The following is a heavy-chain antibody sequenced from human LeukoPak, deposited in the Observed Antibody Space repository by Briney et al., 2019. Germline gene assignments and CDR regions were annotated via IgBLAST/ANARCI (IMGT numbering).Heavy chain of an antibody. CDR3: ARDRDMLLDY. CDR2: ISYDGSNK. Sequence: PGRSLRLSCAASGFTFSSYGMHWVRQAPGKGLEWVAVISYDGSNKYYADSVKGRFTISRDNSKNTLYLQMNSLRAEDTAVYYCARDRDMLLDYWGQGTLVTVSS. J-gene: IGHJ4*02. CDR1: GFTFSSYG. V-gene: IGHV3-30*03. D-gene: IGHD2-8*01.